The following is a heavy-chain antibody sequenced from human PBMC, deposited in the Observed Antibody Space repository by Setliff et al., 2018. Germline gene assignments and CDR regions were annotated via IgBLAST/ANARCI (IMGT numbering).Heavy chain of an antibody. CDR3: ARAGDAAAGRKGVFEY. D-gene: IGHD6-13*01. V-gene: IGHV1-46*01. J-gene: IGHJ4*02. CDR1: GYTFTESI. CDR2: INPGGGST. Sequence: ASVKVSCKASGYTFTESIVSWVRQAPGQGPAWMGTINPGGGSTSYAERFQDRITLTRNTSTSTIYMEMSSLTSEDTAMYYCARAGDAAAGRKGVFEYWGQGSLVTVSS.